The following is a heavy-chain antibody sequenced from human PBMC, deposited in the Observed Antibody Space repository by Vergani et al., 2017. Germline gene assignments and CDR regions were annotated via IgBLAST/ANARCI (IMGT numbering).Heavy chain of an antibody. Sequence: EVQLLQSEGAVVQPGGSLRLSCVASGFTFSSHAMGWVRQGHGQGLEWVSSIKNTGDSTHYADSVKGRFTLSRDNSKNTLYLQMNSLGVKNTAVYYCGGGSDNNNWGQGTLVTVSS. J-gene: IGHJ4*02. CDR3: GGGSDNNN. CDR2: IKNTGDST. D-gene: IGHD1/OR15-1a*01. V-gene: IGHV3-23*01. CDR1: GFTFSSHA.